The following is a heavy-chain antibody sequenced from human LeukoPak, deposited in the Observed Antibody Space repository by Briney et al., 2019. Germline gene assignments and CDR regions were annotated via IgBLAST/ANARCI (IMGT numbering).Heavy chain of an antibody. CDR1: GFAFSNYA. CDR2: INWNGGST. D-gene: IGHD6-19*01. CDR3: AAGDRNGWYFDY. J-gene: IGHJ4*02. V-gene: IGHV3-20*04. Sequence: GGSLRLSCAASGFAFSNYAMSWVRQVPGKGLEWVSGINWNGGSTGYADSVKGRFTISRDNAKNSLYLQMNSLRAEDTALYYCAAGDRNGWYFDYWGQGTLVTVSS.